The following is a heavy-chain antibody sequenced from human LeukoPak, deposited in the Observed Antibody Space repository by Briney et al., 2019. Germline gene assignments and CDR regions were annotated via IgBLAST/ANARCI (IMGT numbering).Heavy chain of an antibody. CDR1: GFNFRAFS. Sequence: PGGSLRLSCVVSGFNFRAFSINWVRQAPGKGLEWISSITSGSEYKFYADSVRGRFTISRDDARNSLFLQLNNLRAGDTAIYYCVTAYIADFDYWGQGALVTVSS. D-gene: IGHD6-13*01. CDR3: VTAYIADFDY. CDR2: ITSGSEYK. V-gene: IGHV3-21*06. J-gene: IGHJ4*02.